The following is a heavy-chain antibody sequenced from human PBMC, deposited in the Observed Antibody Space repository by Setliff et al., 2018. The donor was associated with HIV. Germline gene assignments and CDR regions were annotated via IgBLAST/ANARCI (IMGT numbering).Heavy chain of an antibody. CDR2: ISGNFGST. CDR1: GFTFSSYA. V-gene: IGHV3-23*01. D-gene: IGHD3-22*01. CDR3: ARDLRWYDSSGSHDAFDI. Sequence: PGGSLRLSCAASGFTFSSYAMSWVRQAPGKGLEWVSTISGNFGSTYYADSVKGRFTISRDNSKNTLYLQMISLRGDDTAVYYCARDLRWYDSSGSHDAFDIWGQGTMVTVSS. J-gene: IGHJ3*02.